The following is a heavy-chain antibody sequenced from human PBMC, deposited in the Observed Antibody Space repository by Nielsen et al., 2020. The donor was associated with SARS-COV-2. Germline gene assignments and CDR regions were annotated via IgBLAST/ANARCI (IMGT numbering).Heavy chain of an antibody. CDR3: AKSSNSDYYYYYGMDV. CDR1: GSSFDDYG. V-gene: IGHV3-9*01. CDR2: ISWNSGSR. D-gene: IGHD2-2*01. J-gene: IGHJ6*02. Sequence: SLKISCATSGSSFDDYGMHWVRQAPGKGLEWVSGISWNSGSRGHADSVRGRFTISRDNAKKSLYLQMNNLRTEDTAVYYCAKSSNSDYYYYYGMDVWGQGTTVTVSS.